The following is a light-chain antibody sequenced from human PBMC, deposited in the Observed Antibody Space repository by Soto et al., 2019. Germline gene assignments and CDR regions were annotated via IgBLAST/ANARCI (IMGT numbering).Light chain of an antibody. CDR2: DAS. J-gene: IGKJ4*01. Sequence: EIVLTQSPGTLSLSPGERATLSCRASQSVSSYLAWYQQKPGQAPRLLIYDASNRATSIPARFSGSGSGTDFTLTISRLEPEDFAVYYCQYYGRPPLTFGGGTKVDIK. V-gene: IGKV3-20*01. CDR1: QSVSSY. CDR3: QYYGRPPLT.